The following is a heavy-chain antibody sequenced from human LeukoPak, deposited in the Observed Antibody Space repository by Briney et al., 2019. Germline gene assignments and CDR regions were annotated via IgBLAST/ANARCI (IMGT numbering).Heavy chain of an antibody. V-gene: IGHV3-7*01. CDR1: GFTFSSYW. CDR2: IKQDGSEK. CDR3: ARVFTGSSWYFDY. J-gene: IGHJ4*02. D-gene: IGHD2-15*01. Sequence: GRSLRLSCAASGFTFSSYWMSWVRQAPGKGLEWVANIKQDGSEKYYVDSVKGRFTISRDNAKNSLYLQMNSLRAEDTAVYYCARVFTGSSWYFDYWGQGTLVTVSS.